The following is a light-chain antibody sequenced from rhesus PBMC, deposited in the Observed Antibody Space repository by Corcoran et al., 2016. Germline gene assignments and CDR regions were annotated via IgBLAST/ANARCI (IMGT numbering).Light chain of an antibody. CDR1: QGISSY. V-gene: IGKV1-25*01. CDR2: KAS. J-gene: IGKJ1*01. Sequence: DIQMTQSPSSLSASVGDTVTITCRASQGISSYLAWYQQKPGKAPKVLISKASTLQSGVPSRFSGSGSGTDFTLTISSLQPEDFATYYCQQYNNDPPWTFGQGTKVEIK. CDR3: QQYNNDPPWT.